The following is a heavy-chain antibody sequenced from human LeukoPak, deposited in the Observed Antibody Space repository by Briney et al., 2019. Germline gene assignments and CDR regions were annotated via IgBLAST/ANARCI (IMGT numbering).Heavy chain of an antibody. CDR2: VSRFGGTT. Sequence: GGSLRLSCAATGFTFNSYAMSWVRQAPGKGLEWVSAVSRFGGTTYYADSAKGRFTISRDDSKNTVYLQMNSLRVDDTALYYCVKHVGSRWSNNRFDPWGQGTLVTDS. D-gene: IGHD6-13*01. V-gene: IGHV3-23*01. CDR3: VKHVGSRWSNNRFDP. CDR1: GFTFNSYA. J-gene: IGHJ5*02.